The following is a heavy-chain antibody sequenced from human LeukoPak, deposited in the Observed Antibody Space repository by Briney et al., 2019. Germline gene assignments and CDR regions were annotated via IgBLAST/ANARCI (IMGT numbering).Heavy chain of an antibody. D-gene: IGHD6-19*01. Sequence: GASVKVSCKASGYTFTGYYMHWVRQAPGQGLEWMGWINPNSGGTNYAQKFQGRVTMTRDTSISTAYMELSRLRFDDTAVYYCARDPAVAGTRAFDYWGQGTLVTVSS. V-gene: IGHV1-2*02. CDR3: ARDPAVAGTRAFDY. CDR2: INPNSGGT. CDR1: GYTFTGYY. J-gene: IGHJ4*02.